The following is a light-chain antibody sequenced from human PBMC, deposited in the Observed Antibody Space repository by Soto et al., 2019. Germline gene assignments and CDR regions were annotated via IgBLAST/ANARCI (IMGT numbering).Light chain of an antibody. CDR2: DAY. V-gene: IGKV1-33*01. CDR3: QQYNNLPS. Sequence: DLQMTQSPSSLSASVGDRVTITCQASQDISIYLNWYQQKPGKAPKLLIYDAYNLEIGVPSRFSRSGSGTDFSFTINSLQPEDVATYFCQQYNNLPSFGPGTKVDIK. CDR1: QDISIY. J-gene: IGKJ3*01.